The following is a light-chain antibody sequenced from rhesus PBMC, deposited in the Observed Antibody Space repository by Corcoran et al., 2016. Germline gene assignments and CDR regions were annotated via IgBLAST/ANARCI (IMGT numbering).Light chain of an antibody. V-gene: IGKV1-19*01. CDR1: KGISGW. J-gene: IGKJ4*01. CDR3: QQYDDLPLT. Sequence: DIQMTQSPSSLSASVGDKVTITCHASKGISGWLACYQQKPGKAQKPLIYYAPSLQSGVPSRFSGSGSGQVYTLTISRLLPEDFATFYCQQYDDLPLTFAGGTKVEIK. CDR2: YAP.